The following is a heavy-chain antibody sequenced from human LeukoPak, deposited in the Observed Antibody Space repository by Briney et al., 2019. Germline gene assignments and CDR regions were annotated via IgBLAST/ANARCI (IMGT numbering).Heavy chain of an antibody. D-gene: IGHD4-17*01. CDR1: GGTFSSYA. V-gene: IGHV1-69*05. J-gene: IGHJ4*02. CDR2: IIPIFGTA. CDR3: ARSRKTTVTTNPFDY. Sequence: SVKVSCKASGGTFSSYAISWVRQAPGQGLGWMGRIIPIFGTANYAQKFQGRVTITTDESTSTAYMELSSLRSEDTAVYYCARSRKTTVTTNPFDYWGQGTLVTVSS.